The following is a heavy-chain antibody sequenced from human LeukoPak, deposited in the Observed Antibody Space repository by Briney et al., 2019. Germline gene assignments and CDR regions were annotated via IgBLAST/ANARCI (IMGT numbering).Heavy chain of an antibody. J-gene: IGHJ3*01. V-gene: IGHV4-39*01. CDR2: IYYSGST. D-gene: IGHD3-22*01. CDR3: AKAGVRYFDSSGLYAFDF. CDR1: GGSISSTSYY. Sequence: SETLSLTCAVSGGSISSTSYYWDWIRQPPGKGLEWIGTIYYSGSTYHNPSLKSRVTLSVDTSRNQFSLRLSSVDAADTAVYYCAKAGVRYFDSSGLYAFDFWGQGTTVTVSS.